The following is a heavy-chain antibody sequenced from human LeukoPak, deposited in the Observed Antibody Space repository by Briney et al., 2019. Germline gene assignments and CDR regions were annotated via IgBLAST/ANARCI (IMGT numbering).Heavy chain of an antibody. CDR3: ARYTIAMIVVVMGVAFDI. V-gene: IGHV1-18*04. Sequence: ASVKVSCKASGYTFTSYYIHWVRQAPGQGLEWMGWINSNNGNTNYAQKLQGRVTITMDTSTSTAYMELRSLISDDTAVYYCARYTIAMIVVVMGVAFDIWGQGTMVTVSS. CDR2: INSNNGNT. J-gene: IGHJ3*02. D-gene: IGHD3-22*01. CDR1: GYTFTSYY.